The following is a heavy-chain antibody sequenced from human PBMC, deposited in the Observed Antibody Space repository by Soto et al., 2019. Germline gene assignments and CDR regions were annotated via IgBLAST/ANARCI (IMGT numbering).Heavy chain of an antibody. J-gene: IGHJ6*03. D-gene: IGHD6-13*01. Sequence: PGGSLRLSCAASGFTFSSYWMHWVRQAPGKGLVWVSRINSDGSSTSYADSVKGRFTISRDNAKNTLYLQMNSLRAEDTAVYYCASFRAAVYYYYYMDVWGKGTTVTVSS. V-gene: IGHV3-74*01. CDR3: ASFRAAVYYYYYMDV. CDR1: GFTFSSYW. CDR2: INSDGSST.